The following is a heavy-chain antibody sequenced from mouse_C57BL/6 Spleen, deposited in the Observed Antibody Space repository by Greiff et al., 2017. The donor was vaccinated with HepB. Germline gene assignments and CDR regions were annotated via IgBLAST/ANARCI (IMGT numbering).Heavy chain of an antibody. CDR1: GYTFPSYW. J-gene: IGHJ3*01. D-gene: IGHD2-4*01. Sequence: VQLQQPGTELVKPGASVKLSCKASGYTFPSYWMHWVKQRPGQGLEWIGNINPSDGGTNYNEKFKSKATLTVDKSSSTAYMQPSSLTSEDSAVYYCARSEYDYDGTPFAYWGQGTLVTVSA. V-gene: IGHV1-53*01. CDR2: INPSDGGT. CDR3: ARSEYDYDGTPFAY.